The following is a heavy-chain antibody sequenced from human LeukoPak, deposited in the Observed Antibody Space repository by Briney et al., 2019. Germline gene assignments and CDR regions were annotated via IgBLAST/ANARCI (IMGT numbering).Heavy chain of an antibody. J-gene: IGHJ4*02. CDR3: ARDGGNSPFDF. D-gene: IGHD4-23*01. V-gene: IGHV4-4*09. Sequence: SETLSLTCTLSVGSINSYYWSWIRQPPGKGLEYIGYISSSGSSNYNPSLRSRVTISVHTSKNQFSLKLSSVTAADTAVYYCARDGGNSPFDFWGQGTLVTVSS. CDR2: ISSSGSS. CDR1: VGSINSYY.